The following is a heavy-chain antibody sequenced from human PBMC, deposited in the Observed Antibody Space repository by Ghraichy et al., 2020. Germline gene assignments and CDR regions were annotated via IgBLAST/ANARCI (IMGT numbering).Heavy chain of an antibody. J-gene: IGHJ4*02. D-gene: IGHD3-3*01. CDR3: AKSRGRSAYSQIYSPDY. Sequence: GGSLRLSCAASGFSFSSYGMHWVRQAPGKGLEWVAVISYDGSNKYYADSVKGRFTISRDNSKNTLYLQMNSLRTEDTAVYYCAKSRGRSAYSQIYSPDYWGQGTLVTVSP. V-gene: IGHV3-30*18. CDR2: ISYDGSNK. CDR1: GFSFSSYG.